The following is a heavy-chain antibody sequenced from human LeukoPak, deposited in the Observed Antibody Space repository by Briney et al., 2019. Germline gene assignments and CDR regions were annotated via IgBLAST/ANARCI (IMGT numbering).Heavy chain of an antibody. J-gene: IGHJ4*02. CDR2: IKHDGSEK. CDR3: ASGTIVGARGADN. Sequence: GGSLRLSCAASGFIFTNYFMSWVRQASGKGLEWVASIKHDGSEKYYVDSVKGRFTISRDNANNLLYLQMNSLRAEDTAVYYCASGTIVGARGADNWGQGTLVTVSS. D-gene: IGHD1-26*01. CDR1: GFIFTNYF. V-gene: IGHV3-7*01.